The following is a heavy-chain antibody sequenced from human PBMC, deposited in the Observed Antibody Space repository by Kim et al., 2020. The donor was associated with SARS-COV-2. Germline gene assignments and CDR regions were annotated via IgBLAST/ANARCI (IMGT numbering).Heavy chain of an antibody. V-gene: IGHV3-30-3*01. CDR2: ISCDGSNK. CDR3: ARARGGSDDYGMDV. D-gene: IGHD1-26*01. J-gene: IGHJ6*02. CDR1: GFTFSSYA. Sequence: GGSLRLSCAASGFTFSSYAMRWVRQAPGKGLEWVAVISCDGSNKYYADSVKGRFTISRDNSKNTLYLQMNSLRAEDTAVYYCARARGGSDDYGMDVWGQGTTVTVS.